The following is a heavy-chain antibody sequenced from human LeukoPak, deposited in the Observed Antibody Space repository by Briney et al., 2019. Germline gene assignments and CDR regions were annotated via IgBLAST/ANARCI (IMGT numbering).Heavy chain of an antibody. CDR2: ISSDGSSK. Sequence: GGSLRLSCAASGFTFRSYGMHWVRQAPGKGLEWVAVISSDGSSKNYADSMKGQFTISRDNSKNTLFLRMNNLRAEDTAVYYCARDSPRLSGWLGHFDYWGQGTLVTVSS. D-gene: IGHD6-19*01. J-gene: IGHJ4*02. V-gene: IGHV3-30*03. CDR3: ARDSPRLSGWLGHFDY. CDR1: GFTFRSYG.